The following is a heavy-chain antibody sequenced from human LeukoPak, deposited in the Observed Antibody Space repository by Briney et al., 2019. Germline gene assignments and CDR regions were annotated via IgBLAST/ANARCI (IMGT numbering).Heavy chain of an antibody. D-gene: IGHD6-6*01. J-gene: IGHJ4*02. CDR3: ARARYSSSPF. CDR2: IYDSGST. Sequence: PSETLSLTCTVSGGSISSYYWSWIRQPPGKGLEWIGYIYDSGSTNYKPSLKSRVAISVDTSKNQFSLKLSSVTAADTALYYCARARYSSSPFWGQGTLVTVSS. V-gene: IGHV4-59*01. CDR1: GGSISSYY.